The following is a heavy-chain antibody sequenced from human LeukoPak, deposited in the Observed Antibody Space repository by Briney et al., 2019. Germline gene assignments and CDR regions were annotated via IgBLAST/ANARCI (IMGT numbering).Heavy chain of an antibody. Sequence: ASVKVSCKASGYTFTSYGISWVRQAPGQGLEWMGWISAYNGNTNYARKLQGRVTMTTDTSTSTAYMELRSLISDDTAVYYCARVGAAAGTLDVWGQGSTVTAAS. CDR2: ISAYNGNT. D-gene: IGHD6-13*01. CDR3: ARVGAAAGTLDV. CDR1: GYTFTSYG. V-gene: IGHV1-18*01. J-gene: IGHJ6*02.